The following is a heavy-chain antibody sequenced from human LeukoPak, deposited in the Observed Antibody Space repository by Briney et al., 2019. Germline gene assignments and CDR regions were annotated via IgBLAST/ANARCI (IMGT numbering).Heavy chain of an antibody. J-gene: IGHJ4*02. CDR3: ARDQEGFDY. Sequence: ASVKVSCKASGYTFASNYIHWVRQAPGQGLEAMGMIYPRDVSTSYAQKVQGRVTVTRDTSTSTVHMELSGLRSEDTAVYYCARDQEGFDYWGQGTLVTVSS. CDR1: GYTFASNY. V-gene: IGHV1-46*01. CDR2: IYPRDVST.